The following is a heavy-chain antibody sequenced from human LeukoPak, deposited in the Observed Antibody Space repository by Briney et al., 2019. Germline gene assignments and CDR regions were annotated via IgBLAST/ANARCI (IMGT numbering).Heavy chain of an antibody. CDR2: IMQDGSEK. V-gene: IGHV3-7*01. CDR3: ARDPRGAFYDSSGYGY. Sequence: GGSLRLSCAASGFTFSSYWMSWVRQAPGKGLEWVANIMQDGSEKYYVDSVKGRFTISRDNAKNSLYLQMNSLRAEDTAVYYCARDPRGAFYDSSGYGYWGQGTLVTVSS. J-gene: IGHJ4*02. D-gene: IGHD3-22*01. CDR1: GFTFSSYW.